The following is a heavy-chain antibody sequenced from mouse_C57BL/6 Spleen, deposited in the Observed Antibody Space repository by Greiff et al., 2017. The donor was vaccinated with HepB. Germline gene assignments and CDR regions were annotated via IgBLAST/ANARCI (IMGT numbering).Heavy chain of an antibody. Sequence: QVQLQQSGPELVKPGASVKISCKASGYAFSSSWMNWVKQRPGKGLEWIGRIYPGDGDTNYNGKFKGKATLTADKSSSTAYMQLSSLTSEDSAVYSCARGGYDPLDYWGRGTTLTVSS. V-gene: IGHV1-82*01. CDR1: GYAFSSSW. CDR3: ARGGYDPLDY. J-gene: IGHJ2*01. CDR2: IYPGDGDT. D-gene: IGHD2-3*01.